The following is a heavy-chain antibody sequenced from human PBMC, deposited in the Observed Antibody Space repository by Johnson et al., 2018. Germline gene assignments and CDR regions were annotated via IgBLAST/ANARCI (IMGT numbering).Heavy chain of an antibody. CDR3: AKDQDDFYPYWYFDL. V-gene: IGHV3-30*18. Sequence: QVQLQESGGGVVQPGRSLRLSCAASGFTFSSYGMHWVRQAPGKGLEWVAFISYDKGEEYFADSMRGRFSVSRDNSKNTLYLEMNSLRAEDTAVYYCAKDQDDFYPYWYFDLWGRGTLVTVSS. D-gene: IGHD2-21*02. CDR2: ISYDKGEE. J-gene: IGHJ2*01. CDR1: GFTFSSYG.